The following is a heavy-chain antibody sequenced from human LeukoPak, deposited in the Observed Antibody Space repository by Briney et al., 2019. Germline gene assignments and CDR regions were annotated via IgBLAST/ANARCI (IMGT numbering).Heavy chain of an antibody. CDR2: INHSGST. CDR1: GGSFSGYY. CDR3: VCYDSSGYYYVRY. V-gene: IGHV4-34*01. Sequence: PSETLSLTCAVYGGSFSGYYWSWIRQPPGEGLEWIGEINHSGSTNYNPSLKSRVTISVDTSKNQFSLKLSSVTAADTAIYYCVCYDSSGYYYVRYWGQGTLVTVS. D-gene: IGHD3-22*01. J-gene: IGHJ4*02.